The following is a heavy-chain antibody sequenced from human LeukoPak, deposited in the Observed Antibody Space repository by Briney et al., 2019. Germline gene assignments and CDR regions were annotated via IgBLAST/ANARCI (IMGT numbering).Heavy chain of an antibody. CDR3: ARDDNISL. CDR1: GFTFISNA. D-gene: IGHD2/OR15-2a*01. Sequence: PGGSLRLSCAASGFTFISNAMSWVRQAPGKGLEWVSGISGSGASTYYADSVKGRFTISRDNAKNSLYLQMNSLRAEDTAVYYCARDDNISLWGQGTLVTVSS. J-gene: IGHJ4*02. V-gene: IGHV3-23*01. CDR2: ISGSGAST.